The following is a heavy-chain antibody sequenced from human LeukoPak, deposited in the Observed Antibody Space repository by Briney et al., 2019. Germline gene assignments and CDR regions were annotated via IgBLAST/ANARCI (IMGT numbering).Heavy chain of an antibody. D-gene: IGHD6-13*01. CDR1: GGSMSSSSYY. Sequence: KPSETLSLTCTVSGGSMSSSSYYWGWIRQPPGKGLEWIGSIYYSGSTYYNTSLKSRVTISVDTSKNQFSLKLSSVTAADTAVYYCARGGSSSRYRDNWFDPWGQGTLVSVSS. CDR2: IYYSGST. CDR3: ARGGSSSRYRDNWFDP. V-gene: IGHV4-39*01. J-gene: IGHJ5*02.